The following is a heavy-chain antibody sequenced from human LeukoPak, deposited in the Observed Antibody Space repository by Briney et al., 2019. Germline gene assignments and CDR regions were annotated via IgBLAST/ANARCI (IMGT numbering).Heavy chain of an antibody. D-gene: IGHD3-22*01. CDR2: INPNSGGT. V-gene: IGHV1-2*02. CDR1: GYTFSAYY. Sequence: ASVKVSCKASGYTFSAYYMHWVRQAPGQGPEWMGWINPNSGGTNYAQKFQGRVTMTRDTSISTAYMELTRLRSDDTAVYYCARDSRNYYDSRGGGDEAFDIWGQGTMVTVSS. J-gene: IGHJ3*02. CDR3: ARDSRNYYDSRGGGDEAFDI.